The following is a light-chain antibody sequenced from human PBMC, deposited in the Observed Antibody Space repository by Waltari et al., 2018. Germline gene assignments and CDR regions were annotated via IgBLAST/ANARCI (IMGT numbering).Light chain of an antibody. CDR2: QVS. V-gene: IGLV2-14*01. CDR3: SSYTTSGTFV. CDR1: SSDVGAYNY. J-gene: IGLJ2*01. Sequence: QSALTQPAPVSGSPGQSITIPCTGTSSDVGAYNYVSWYQHHPGKAPKIMIYQVSNRPSGVSNRLSGSKSGNTASLTISGLQAEDEGDYYCSSYTTSGTFVFGGGTKLTVL.